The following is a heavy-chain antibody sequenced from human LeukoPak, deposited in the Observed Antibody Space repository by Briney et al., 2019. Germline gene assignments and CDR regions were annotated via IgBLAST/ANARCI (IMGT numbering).Heavy chain of an antibody. CDR2: ISYDGSNK. J-gene: IGHJ4*02. CDR3: ARGGYGDYALDY. D-gene: IGHD4-17*01. V-gene: IGHV3-30-3*01. CDR1: GFTFSDYA. Sequence: GGSLRLSCAASGFTFSDYAMHWVRQAPGKGLEWVTIISYDGSNKYYADSVKGRFTISRDNPKNTLYLQMNSLRAEDTTVYYCARGGYGDYALDYWGQGTLVTVSS.